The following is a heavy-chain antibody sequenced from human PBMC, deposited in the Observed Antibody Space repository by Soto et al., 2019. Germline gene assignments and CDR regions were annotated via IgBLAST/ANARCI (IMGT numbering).Heavy chain of an antibody. CDR2: IYPGDSDT. D-gene: IGHD3-10*01. J-gene: IGHJ4*02. V-gene: IGHV5-51*03. Sequence: EVQLEQSGAEVKKPGESLKISCKGSGYRFTNYWIGWVRQMPGKGLEWMGLIYPGDSDTRYSPSFQGQVTISADKSISTAYLQWNSLKASDTAIYYCALVVRGVTTEAYYFDYWGQGTLVTVSS. CDR3: ALVVRGVTTEAYYFDY. CDR1: GYRFTNYW.